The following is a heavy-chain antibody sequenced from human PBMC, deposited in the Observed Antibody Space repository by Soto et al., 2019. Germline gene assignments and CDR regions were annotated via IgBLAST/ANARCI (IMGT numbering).Heavy chain of an antibody. V-gene: IGHV3-7*01. CDR1: GFMFSTYL. CDR2: IRQGGNEK. J-gene: IGHJ4*02. D-gene: IGHD5-18*01. Sequence: EVQLVESGGGLVQPGGSLRLSCTTSGFMFSTYLMSWVRQAPGKGLEWVANIRQGGNEKFYVDSVKGRFTISRDNAKRSLYLQMNSLRAEDTAVYYCARDFYGGYTYGPGDYWGQGALVAVSS. CDR3: ARDFYGGYTYGPGDY.